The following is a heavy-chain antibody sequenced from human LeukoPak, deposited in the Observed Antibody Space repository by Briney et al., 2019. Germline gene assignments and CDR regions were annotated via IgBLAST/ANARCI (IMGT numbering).Heavy chain of an antibody. Sequence: SETLSLTCAVYSGSFSGYYWSWIRQPPGKGLEWIGEINHSGSTNYNLSLKSRVTISVDTSKKQFSLKLSSVTAADTAVYYCARGRRSITTSWFDPWGQGIWVIVSS. J-gene: IGHJ5*02. V-gene: IGHV4-34*01. CDR1: SGSFSGYY. CDR3: ARGRRSITTSWFDP. D-gene: IGHD2-2*01. CDR2: INHSGST.